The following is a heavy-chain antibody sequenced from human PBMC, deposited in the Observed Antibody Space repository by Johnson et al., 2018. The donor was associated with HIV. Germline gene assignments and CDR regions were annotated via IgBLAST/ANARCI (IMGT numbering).Heavy chain of an antibody. Sequence: VQLVESGGGLVQPGGSLRLSCAASGFTFSSYAMSWVRQAPGKGLEWVSAISWNSGSIGYADSVKGRFTISRDNAKNSLYLQRNSLRAEDTALYYCARVPPGIAKDGAFDIWGQGTMVTVSS. D-gene: IGHD6-13*01. CDR1: GFTFSSYA. V-gene: IGHV3-9*01. CDR3: ARVPPGIAKDGAFDI. J-gene: IGHJ3*02. CDR2: ISWNSGSI.